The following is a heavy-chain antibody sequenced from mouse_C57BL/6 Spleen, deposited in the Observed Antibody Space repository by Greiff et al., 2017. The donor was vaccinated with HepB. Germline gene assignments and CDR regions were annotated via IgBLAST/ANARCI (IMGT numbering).Heavy chain of an antibody. D-gene: IGHD1-1*01. CDR1: GYTFTSYW. J-gene: IGHJ1*03. CDR3: ARRYYGSSWYFDV. CDR2: IYPGNSDT. Sequence: EVQLQQSGTVLARPGASVKMSCKTSGYTFTSYWMHWVKQRPGQGLEWIGAIYPGNSDTSYNQKFKGKAKLTAVTSASTAYMELSSLTNEDSAVYYCARRYYGSSWYFDVWGTGTTVTVSS. V-gene: IGHV1-5*01.